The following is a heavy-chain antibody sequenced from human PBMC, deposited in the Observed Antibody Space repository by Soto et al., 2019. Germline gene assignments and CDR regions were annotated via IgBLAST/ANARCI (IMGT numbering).Heavy chain of an antibody. D-gene: IGHD1-20*01. Sequence: PGESRKISCKGSGYSFTTYWIGWVRQMPGKGLEWMAIIYPSDSDTRYSPSFQGQVTISADKSITTAYLQWSSLKASDTAMYYCARRGFYNKADYWGQGTLVTVAS. J-gene: IGHJ4*02. CDR1: GYSFTTYW. CDR2: IYPSDSDT. CDR3: ARRGFYNKADY. V-gene: IGHV5-51*01.